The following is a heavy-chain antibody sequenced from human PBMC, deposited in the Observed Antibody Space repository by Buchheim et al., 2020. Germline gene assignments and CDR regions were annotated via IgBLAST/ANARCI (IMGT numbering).Heavy chain of an antibody. CDR3: ARDGYYDSAGYYRDNWFDP. J-gene: IGHJ5*02. Sequence: QVQLAQAGAEVKKPGASVKVSCKASGYIFSSYGISWVRQAPGQGLEWVGWISAYNGNTNYAQKIQGRVTMTTDTSTRTAYMELRSLTSDDTAVYYCARDGYYDSAGYYRDNWFDPWGQGTL. D-gene: IGHD3-22*01. V-gene: IGHV1-18*04. CDR1: GYIFSSYG. CDR2: ISAYNGNT.